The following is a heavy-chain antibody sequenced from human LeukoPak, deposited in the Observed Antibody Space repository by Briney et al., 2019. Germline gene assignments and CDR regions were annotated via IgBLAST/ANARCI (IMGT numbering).Heavy chain of an antibody. CDR1: GGTFSSYA. V-gene: IGHV1-69*13. Sequence: SVKVSCKASGGTFSSYAISWVRQAPGQGLEWMGGIIPIFGTANYAQKFQGRVTITADESTSTAYMELSSLRSEDTAVYHCASLERSGSYFDYWGQGTLVTVSS. CDR2: IIPIFGTA. CDR3: ASLERSGSYFDY. D-gene: IGHD3-10*01. J-gene: IGHJ4*02.